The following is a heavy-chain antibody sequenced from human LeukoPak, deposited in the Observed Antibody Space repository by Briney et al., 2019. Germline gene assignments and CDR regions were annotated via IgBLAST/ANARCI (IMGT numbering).Heavy chain of an antibody. CDR3: ARDLVEMATMEY. CDR1: GGTFSSYA. Sequence: SVKVSCKASGGTFSSYAISWVRQAPGQGLEWMGGIIPIFGTANYAQKFQGRVTITADESTSTAYTELSSLRSEDTAVYYCARDLVEMATMEYWGQGTLVTVSS. CDR2: IIPIFGTA. D-gene: IGHD5-24*01. V-gene: IGHV1-69*13. J-gene: IGHJ4*02.